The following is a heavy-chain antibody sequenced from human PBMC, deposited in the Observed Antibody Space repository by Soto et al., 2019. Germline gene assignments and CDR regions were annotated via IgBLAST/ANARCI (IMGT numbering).Heavy chain of an antibody. V-gene: IGHV4-61*01. CDR1: GGSVSSGSYY. CDR2: IYYSGST. D-gene: IGHD2-2*01. CDR3: ARDSXGYCSSTSCDDHYYFDY. Sequence: SETLSLTCTVSGGSVSSGSYYWSWIRQPPGKGLEWIGYIYYSGSTNYNPSLKSRVTISVDTSKNQFSLKLSSVTAADTAVYYCARDSXGYCSSTSCDDHYYFDYWGQGTLVTVSS. J-gene: IGHJ4*02.